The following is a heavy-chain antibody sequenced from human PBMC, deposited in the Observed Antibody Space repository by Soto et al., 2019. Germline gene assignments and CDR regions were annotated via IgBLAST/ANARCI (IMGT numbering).Heavy chain of an antibody. CDR2: ISGSGDSA. V-gene: IGHV3-23*01. J-gene: IGHJ4*02. D-gene: IGHD6-19*01. CDR3: GKERRGSGWSVCNF. CDR1: GFPFSHYA. Sequence: GGSLRLSCTASGFPFSHYAMNWVRQGPGTRLEWVADISGSGDSARYADSVRGRFAISRDNSRDTLYLQMNSLRVDDTAVYYCGKERRGSGWSVCNFWGQGALVTVSS.